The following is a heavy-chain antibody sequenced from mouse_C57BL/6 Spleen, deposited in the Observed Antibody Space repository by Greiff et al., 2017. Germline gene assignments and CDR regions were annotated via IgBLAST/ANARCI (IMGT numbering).Heavy chain of an antibody. J-gene: IGHJ3*01. V-gene: IGHV1-22*01. Sequence: EVQLQQSGPELVKPGASVKMSCKASGYTFTDYNMHWVKQSHGKSLEWIGYINPTNGGTSYNQKFKGKATLTVNKSSSTAYMELRSLTSEDSAVYYCARSRPYGNWRAWFAFWGPGTLVTVSA. CDR2: INPTNGGT. CDR3: ARSRPYGNWRAWFAF. D-gene: IGHD2-1*01. CDR1: GYTFTDYN.